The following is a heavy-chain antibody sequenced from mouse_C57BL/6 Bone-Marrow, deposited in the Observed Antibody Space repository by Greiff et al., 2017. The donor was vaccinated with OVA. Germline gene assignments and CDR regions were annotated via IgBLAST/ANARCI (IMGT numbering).Heavy chain of an antibody. D-gene: IGHD1-1*01. CDR3: AREAYYYGSSPPWFAY. CDR1: GYTFTSYG. Sequence: SGAELARPGASVKLSCKASGYTFTSYGISWVKQRTGQGLEWIGEIYPRSGNTYYNEKFKGKATLTADKSSSTAYMELRSLTSEDSAVYFCAREAYYYGSSPPWFAYWGQGTLVTVSA. V-gene: IGHV1-81*01. J-gene: IGHJ3*01. CDR2: IYPRSGNT.